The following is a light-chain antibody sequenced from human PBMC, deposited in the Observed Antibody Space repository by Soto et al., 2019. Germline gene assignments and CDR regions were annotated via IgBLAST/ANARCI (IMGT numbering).Light chain of an antibody. Sequence: EIVLIQSPATLSLSPGERSTLSCRASQRVSSNLDWYQQNPGQAPRLLIFDASNRATGIPARFSGSGSGTDFTLNISRLEPEDFAVYYCQQPSNWPLTFGGGTKVEIK. J-gene: IGKJ4*01. CDR2: DAS. CDR1: QRVSSN. CDR3: QQPSNWPLT. V-gene: IGKV3-11*01.